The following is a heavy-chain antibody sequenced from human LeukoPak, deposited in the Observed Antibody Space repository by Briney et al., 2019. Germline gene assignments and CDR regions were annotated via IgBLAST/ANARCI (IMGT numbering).Heavy chain of an antibody. CDR3: AKSNAWDWFDP. J-gene: IGHJ5*02. CDR2: IYYSGTT. D-gene: IGHD4-11*01. Sequence: SETLSLTCTVSGGSISNYYWNWIRQPPGKGLELIGYIYYSGTTNYNPSLKSRVSMSVDTSKNQFSLKLSSVTAADTAVYYCAKSNAWDWFDPWGQGTLVTVSS. V-gene: IGHV4-59*01. CDR1: GGSISNYY.